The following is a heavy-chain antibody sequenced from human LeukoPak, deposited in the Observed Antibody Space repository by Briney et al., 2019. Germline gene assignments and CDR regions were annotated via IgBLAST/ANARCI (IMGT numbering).Heavy chain of an antibody. CDR1: GYTFTSYG. Sequence: GASVKVSCKASGYTFTSYGISWVRQAPGQGLEWMGWISAYNGNTNYAQKLQGRVTMTTDTSTSTAYMELRSLRSDDTAVYYCARDHIAVTETSFDYWGQGTLVTVSS. V-gene: IGHV1-18*01. J-gene: IGHJ4*02. CDR3: ARDHIAVTETSFDY. D-gene: IGHD6-19*01. CDR2: ISAYNGNT.